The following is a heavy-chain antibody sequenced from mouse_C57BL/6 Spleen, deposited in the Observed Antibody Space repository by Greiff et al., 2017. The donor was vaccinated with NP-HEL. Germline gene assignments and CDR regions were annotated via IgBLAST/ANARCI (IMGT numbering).Heavy chain of an antibody. Sequence: EVNVVESGGGLVKPGGSLKLSCAASGFTFSDYGMHWVRQAPEKGLEWVAYISSGSSTIYYADTVKGRFTISRDNAKNTLFLQMTSLRSEDTAMYYCARPPSTVVENWYFDVWGTGTTVTVSS. CDR2: ISSGSSTI. D-gene: IGHD1-1*01. CDR1: GFTFSDYG. J-gene: IGHJ1*03. V-gene: IGHV5-17*01. CDR3: ARPPSTVVENWYFDV.